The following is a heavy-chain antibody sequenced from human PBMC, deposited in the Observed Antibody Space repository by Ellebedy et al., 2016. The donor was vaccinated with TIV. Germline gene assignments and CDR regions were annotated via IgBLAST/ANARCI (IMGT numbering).Heavy chain of an antibody. V-gene: IGHV3-21*01. CDR1: GFTFSSYS. CDR2: ISSSSSYI. CDR3: ARDGGQLLRHFDY. D-gene: IGHD2-2*01. Sequence: GGSLRLSXAASGFTFSSYSMNWVRQAPGKGLEWVSSISSSSSYIYYADSVKGRFTISRDNSKNTLYLQMNSLRAEDTAVYYCARDGGQLLRHFDYWGQGTLVTVSS. J-gene: IGHJ4*02.